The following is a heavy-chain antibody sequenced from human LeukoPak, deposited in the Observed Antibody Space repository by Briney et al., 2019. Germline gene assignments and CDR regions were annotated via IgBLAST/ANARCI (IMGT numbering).Heavy chain of an antibody. D-gene: IGHD4-11*01. J-gene: IGHJ4*02. Sequence: ASVKVSCKASGGTFSSYAISWVRQAPGQGLEWMGRIIPILGIANYAQKFQGRVTITADKSTSTAYMELRSLRSEDTAVYYCATDLLQSGDYWGQGTLVTVSS. V-gene: IGHV1-69*04. CDR3: ATDLLQSGDY. CDR2: IIPILGIA. CDR1: GGTFSSYA.